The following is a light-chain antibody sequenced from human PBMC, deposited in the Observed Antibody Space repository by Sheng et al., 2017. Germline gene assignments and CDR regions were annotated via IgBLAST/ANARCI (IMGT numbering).Light chain of an antibody. V-gene: IGKV1-5*03. CDR1: QSISSW. CDR2: KAS. J-gene: IGKJ1*01. CDR3: QQANIFPA. Sequence: DIQMTQSPSTLSASVGDRVTITCRASQSISSWLAWYQQKPGKAPKVLIYKASTSEVGVPSRFSGSGSDTDFTLTISSLQPEDLATYYCQQANIFPAFGQGPRWKSN.